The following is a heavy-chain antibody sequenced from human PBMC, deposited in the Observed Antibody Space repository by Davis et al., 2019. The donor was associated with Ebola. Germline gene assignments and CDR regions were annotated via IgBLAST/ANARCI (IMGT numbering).Heavy chain of an antibody. CDR2: IYYSGST. Sequence: SETLSLTCTVSGGSISSYYWSWIRQPPGKGLEWIGYIYYSGSTNYNPSLKSRVTISVDTSKNQFSLKLSSVTAADTAVYYCARQSRYYGSGSYYAMGKDVWGQGTTVTVSS. CDR1: GGSISSYY. V-gene: IGHV4-59*08. J-gene: IGHJ6*02. D-gene: IGHD3-10*01. CDR3: ARQSRYYGSGSYYAMGKDV.